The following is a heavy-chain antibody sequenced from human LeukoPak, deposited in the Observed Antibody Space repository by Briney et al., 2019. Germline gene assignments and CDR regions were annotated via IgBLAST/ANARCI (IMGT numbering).Heavy chain of an antibody. Sequence: GRSLRLSCAASGFTFSSYAMHWVRQAPGKGLEWVAVISYDGSNKYYADSVKGRFTISRDNSKNTLYLHMNSLRAEDTAVYYCAGCSSTSCYDWFGPWGQGTLVTVSS. CDR1: GFTFSSYA. J-gene: IGHJ5*02. CDR3: AGCSSTSCYDWFGP. D-gene: IGHD2-2*01. CDR2: ISYDGSNK. V-gene: IGHV3-30-3*01.